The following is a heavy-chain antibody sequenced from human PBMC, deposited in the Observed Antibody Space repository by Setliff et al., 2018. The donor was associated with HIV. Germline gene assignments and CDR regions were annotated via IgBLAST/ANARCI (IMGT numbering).Heavy chain of an antibody. CDR1: GGSFSGYY. J-gene: IGHJ4*02. CDR2: INDNGST. D-gene: IGHD6-6*01. CDR3: ARHDTEYSSYPIDY. V-gene: IGHV4-34*01. Sequence: PSETLSLTCAVYGGSFSGYYWSWIRQPPGKGLEWIGEINDNGSTNYNPSLKSRVTISLDKAKNQISLRLTSVTAADTAIYFCARHDTEYSSYPIDYWGQGNLVTVSS.